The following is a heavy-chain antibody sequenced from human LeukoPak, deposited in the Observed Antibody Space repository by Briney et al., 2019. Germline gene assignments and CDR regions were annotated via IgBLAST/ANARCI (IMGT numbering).Heavy chain of an antibody. CDR2: INHSGST. J-gene: IGHJ4*02. D-gene: IGHD1-7*01. Sequence: PSETLSLTCAVYGGSFSGYYWSWIRQPPGKGLEWIGEINHSGSTNYNPSLKSRVTISVDTSKNQFSLKLSSVTAADTAVYYCARDRGTTAYWGQGTLVTVSS. CDR1: GGSFSGYY. CDR3: ARDRGTTAY. V-gene: IGHV4-34*01.